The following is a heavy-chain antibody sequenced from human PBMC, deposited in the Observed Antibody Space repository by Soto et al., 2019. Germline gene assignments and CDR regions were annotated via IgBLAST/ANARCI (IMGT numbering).Heavy chain of an antibody. V-gene: IGHV4-59*01. CDR2: IYYGGST. CDR3: ARDCRRQTRY. J-gene: IGHJ4*02. CDR1: GGSISSYY. Sequence: QVQLQESGPGLVKPSETLSLTCTVSGGSISSYYWSWIRQPPGKGLEWIGYIYYGGSTNYNPSLKGRATISVDTSKNQLSLKLSSVTAADTAVYYCARDCRRQTRYWGQGTLVTVSS.